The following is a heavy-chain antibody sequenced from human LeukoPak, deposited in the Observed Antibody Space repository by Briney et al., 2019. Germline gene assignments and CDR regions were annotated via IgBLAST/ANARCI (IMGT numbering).Heavy chain of an antibody. CDR2: IKQDGSEK. D-gene: IGHD2-21*02. CDR1: GFTFSSYW. Sequence: GGSLRLSCAASGFTFSSYWMSWVRQAPGKGLEWVANIKQDGSEKYYVDSVKGRFTISRDNAKNSLYLQMNSLRAEDTAVYYWAREDGDLSYYYYMDVWGKGTTVTTSS. J-gene: IGHJ6*03. V-gene: IGHV3-7*01. CDR3: AREDGDLSYYYYMDV.